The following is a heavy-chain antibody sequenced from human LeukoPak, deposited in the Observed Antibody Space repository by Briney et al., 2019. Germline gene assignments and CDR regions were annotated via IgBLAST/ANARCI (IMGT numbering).Heavy chain of an antibody. CDR3: ATGIAAAGRYFVY. Sequence: SETLSLTCTVSRGSLTRSSNYWGSIRQPPGKGLGCIGSVLLMRHTNYNPSLTSRATIAVDTSKNQFSLKLSSVTAADTAVYYCATGIAAAGRYFVYWGQGTLVTVSS. D-gene: IGHD6-13*01. V-gene: IGHV4-39*01. CDR2: VLLMRHT. CDR1: RGSLTRSSNY. J-gene: IGHJ4*02.